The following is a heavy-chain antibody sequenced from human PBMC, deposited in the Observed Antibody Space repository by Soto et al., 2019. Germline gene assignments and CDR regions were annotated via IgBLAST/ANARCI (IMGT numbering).Heavy chain of an antibody. V-gene: IGHV3-23*01. D-gene: IGHD6-19*01. CDR3: AEGVAVAPYDY. J-gene: IGHJ4*02. Sequence: EVQLLESGGGLVQPGGSLRLSCAASGFTFSNYAMNWVRQAPGKGLEWVSAIVRSGDTTYYADSVKGRSTISRDNSKTTLYLQMTGLRAEDTAVYYCAEGVAVAPYDYWGQGTLVTVSS. CDR1: GFTFSNYA. CDR2: IVRSGDTT.